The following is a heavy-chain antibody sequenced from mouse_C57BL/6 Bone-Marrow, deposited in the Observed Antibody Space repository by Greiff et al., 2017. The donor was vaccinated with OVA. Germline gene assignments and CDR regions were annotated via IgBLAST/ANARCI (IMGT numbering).Heavy chain of an antibody. CDR2: IHPNSGST. D-gene: IGHD1-1*01. J-gene: IGHJ1*03. V-gene: IGHV1-64*01. CDR3: AYYGSSYGYFDV. Sequence: VQLQQPGAELVKPGASVKLSCKASGYTFTSYWMHWVKQRPGQGLEWIGMIHPNSGSTNYNEKFKSKATLTVDKSSSTAYMQLSSLTSEDSAVYYGAYYGSSYGYFDVWGTGTTVTVSS. CDR1: GYTFTSYW.